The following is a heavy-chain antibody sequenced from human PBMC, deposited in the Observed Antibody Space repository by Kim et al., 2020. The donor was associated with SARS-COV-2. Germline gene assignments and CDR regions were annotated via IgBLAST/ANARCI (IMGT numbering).Heavy chain of an antibody. Sequence: ADTGKGRFTISRDNSTNTLYLQMNSRRAEDTAVYYCARDSSSWYNESWFDPWGQGTLVTVSS. D-gene: IGHD6-13*01. CDR3: ARDSSSWYNESWFDP. V-gene: IGHV3-30*07. J-gene: IGHJ5*02.